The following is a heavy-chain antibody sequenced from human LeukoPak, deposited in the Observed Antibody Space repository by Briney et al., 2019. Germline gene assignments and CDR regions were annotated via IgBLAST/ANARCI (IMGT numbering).Heavy chain of an antibody. D-gene: IGHD3-10*01. Sequence: ASVKVSCKASGYSFPSYGISWVRQAPGQGPEWMGWISPYNDNTNYAQKLQGRATLTTDTSTSTAYMELRSLRSDDTAVYYCARHFYGSGTYYHFDYWGQGTLVTVSS. CDR2: ISPYNDNT. CDR3: ARHFYGSGTYYHFDY. J-gene: IGHJ4*02. V-gene: IGHV1-18*01. CDR1: GYSFPSYG.